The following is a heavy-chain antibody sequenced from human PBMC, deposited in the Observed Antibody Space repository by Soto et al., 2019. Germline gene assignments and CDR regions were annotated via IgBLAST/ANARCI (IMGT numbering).Heavy chain of an antibody. V-gene: IGHV3-15*07. Sequence: GGSLRLSCALPNFPCTTDWINWVRQAPGKGLEWVGRIKSKNDGGTTDYIAPVKGRFTFSRDDTKTTVYLQMNSLKPLYTAVYYCTTDILWSRGDFWGQGT. CDR3: TTDILWSRGDF. CDR2: IKSKNDGGTT. J-gene: IGHJ4*02. D-gene: IGHD3-10*01. CDR1: NFPCTTDW.